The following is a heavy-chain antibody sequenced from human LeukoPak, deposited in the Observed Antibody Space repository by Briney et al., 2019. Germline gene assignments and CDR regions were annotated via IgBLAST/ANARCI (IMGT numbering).Heavy chain of an antibody. V-gene: IGHV3-9*01. Sequence: GRSLRLSCAASGFTFDDYAMHWARQAPGKGLEWVSGISWNSGSIGYADSVKGRFTISRDNAKNSLYLQMNSLRAEDTALYYCAKGLQGSFDYWGQGILVTVSS. CDR3: AKGLQGSFDY. J-gene: IGHJ4*02. CDR1: GFTFDDYA. D-gene: IGHD1-26*01. CDR2: ISWNSGSI.